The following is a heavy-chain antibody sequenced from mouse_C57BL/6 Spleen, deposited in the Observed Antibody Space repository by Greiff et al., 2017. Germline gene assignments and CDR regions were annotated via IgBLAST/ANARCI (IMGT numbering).Heavy chain of an antibody. V-gene: IGHV5-4*01. D-gene: IGHD1-1*01. J-gene: IGHJ2*01. Sequence: EVQLVESGGGLVKPGGSLKFSCAASGFTFSSYAMSWVRQTPEKRLEWVATISDGGSYTYYPDNVKGRFTISRDNAKNNLYLQMSHLKSEDTARYYCASNYYGSSFYFDYWGQGTTLTVSS. CDR3: ASNYYGSSFYFDY. CDR1: GFTFSSYA. CDR2: ISDGGSYT.